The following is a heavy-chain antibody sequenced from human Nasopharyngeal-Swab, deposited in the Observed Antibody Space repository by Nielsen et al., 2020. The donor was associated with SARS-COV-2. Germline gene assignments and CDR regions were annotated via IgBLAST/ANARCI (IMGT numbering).Heavy chain of an antibody. CDR3: ARDKRDTAMVTGLFGYYYYGMDV. CDR2: ISYDGSNK. J-gene: IGHJ6*02. V-gene: IGHV3-30*04. D-gene: IGHD5-18*01. Sequence: WIRQPPGKGLGWVAVISYDGSNKYYADSVKGRFTISRDNSKNTLYLQMNSLRAEDTAVYYCARDKRDTAMVTGLFGYYYYGMDVWGQGTTVTVSS.